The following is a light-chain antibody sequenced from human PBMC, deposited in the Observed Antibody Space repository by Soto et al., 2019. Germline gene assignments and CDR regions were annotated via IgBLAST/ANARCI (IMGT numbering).Light chain of an antibody. CDR2: EGS. J-gene: IGLJ1*01. CDR1: SSDVGKYDY. CDR3: CSYAGSRTFYV. Sequence: QSVLTQPPSASGSPGQSVTISCTGTSSDVGKYDYVSWFQHHPGKAPKLIIYEGSKRPSGVSNRFSGSKSGNTASLKISGIQAEEETDYYCCSYAGSRTFYVFGTGTKVTV. V-gene: IGLV2-23*01.